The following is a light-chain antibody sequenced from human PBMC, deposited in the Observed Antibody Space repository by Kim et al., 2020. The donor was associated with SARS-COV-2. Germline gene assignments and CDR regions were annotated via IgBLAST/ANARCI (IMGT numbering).Light chain of an antibody. J-gene: IGKJ2*01. CDR2: ASS. Sequence: AIQMTQSPSSPSASVGDRVTITCRASQGIRNDLGWYQQKPGKAPKLLIYASSSLQSGVPSRFSGSGSGTDFTLTISSLQPEDFATYYCLQDYNYPRTFGQGTKLEI. V-gene: IGKV1-6*01. CDR3: LQDYNYPRT. CDR1: QGIRND.